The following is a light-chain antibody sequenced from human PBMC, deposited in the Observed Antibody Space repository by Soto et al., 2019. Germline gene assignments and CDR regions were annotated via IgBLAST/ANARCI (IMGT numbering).Light chain of an antibody. CDR2: EGT. J-gene: IGLJ2*01. V-gene: IGLV2-23*03. CDR1: SSDVGSYTL. Sequence: QSALTQPASASGSPGQSITISCTGTSSDVGSYTLVSWYQQHPGKPPKLMIYEGTKRPSGVSNRFSGSKSGNTASLTISGLQAEDEADYYGCLYAGTTTFVFGGGTKVTV. CDR3: CLYAGTTTFV.